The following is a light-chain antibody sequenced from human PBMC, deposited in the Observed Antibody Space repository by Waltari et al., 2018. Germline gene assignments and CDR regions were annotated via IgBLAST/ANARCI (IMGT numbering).Light chain of an antibody. CDR1: QSICSY. V-gene: IGKV1-39*01. Sequence: DIQMTQSTSSLSASVGDRVTITCRASQSICSYLNWFQQKPGKAPKLLIYASSSLQSGVPSRFSGSGSETDFTLTISSLQPEDFATYYCQQSYSTPPFTFGPGTKVDIK. CDR2: ASS. J-gene: IGKJ3*01. CDR3: QQSYSTPPFT.